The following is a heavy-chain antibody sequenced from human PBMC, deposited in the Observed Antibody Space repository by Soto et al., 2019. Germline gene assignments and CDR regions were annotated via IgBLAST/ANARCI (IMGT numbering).Heavy chain of an antibody. CDR1: GGSISSYY. V-gene: IGHV4-59*01. Sequence: KPSETLSLTCTVSGGSISSYYWSWIRQPPGKGLEWIGYIYYSGSTNYNPSLKSRVTISVDTSKNQFSLKLSSVTAADTAVYYCARDPGSIAVAGTVFYYYYGMDVWGQGTTVTVSS. D-gene: IGHD6-19*01. J-gene: IGHJ6*02. CDR2: IYYSGST. CDR3: ARDPGSIAVAGTVFYYYYGMDV.